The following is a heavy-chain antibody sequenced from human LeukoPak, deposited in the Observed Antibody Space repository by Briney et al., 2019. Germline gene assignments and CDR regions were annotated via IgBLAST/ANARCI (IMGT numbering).Heavy chain of an antibody. CDR1: GGSVSSGSYY. J-gene: IGHJ3*02. Sequence: SQTLSLTCTVSGGSVSSGSYYWSWIRQSPGKGLEWIGYIYYSGSTNYNPSLKSRVTMSVDTSRNQFSLKLSSVTAADTAVYYCARDPLAYCGGDCYALDIWGQGTMVTVSS. V-gene: IGHV4-61*01. CDR3: ARDPLAYCGGDCYALDI. CDR2: IYYSGST. D-gene: IGHD2-21*02.